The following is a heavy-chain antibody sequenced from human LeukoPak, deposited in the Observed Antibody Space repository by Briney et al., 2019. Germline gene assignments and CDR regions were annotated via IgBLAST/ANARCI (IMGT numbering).Heavy chain of an antibody. CDR3: ARDWGRKGYSANAWFDP. J-gene: IGHJ5*02. Sequence: SETLSLTCTVSGGSISSSSYYWSWIRQPAGKGLEWIGRIYTSGSTNYNPSLKSRVTMLVDTSKNQFSLKLSSVTAADTAVYYCARDWGRKGYSANAWFDPWGQRTLVTVSS. D-gene: IGHD6-13*01. V-gene: IGHV4-61*02. CDR1: GGSISSSSYY. CDR2: IYTSGST.